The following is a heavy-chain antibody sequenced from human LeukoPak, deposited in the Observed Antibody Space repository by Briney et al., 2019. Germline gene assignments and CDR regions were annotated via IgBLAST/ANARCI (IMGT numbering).Heavy chain of an antibody. D-gene: IGHD1-26*01. CDR3: ARGGGVGTTRWFDP. Sequence: GGSLRLSCAASEFSVGSNYMTWVRQAPGKGLEWVSLIYSGGSTYYADSVKGRFTISRDNSKNTLYLQMNSLRAEDTAVYYCARGGGVGTTRWFDPWGQGTLVTVSS. V-gene: IGHV3-66*01. J-gene: IGHJ5*02. CDR2: IYSGGST. CDR1: EFSVGSNY.